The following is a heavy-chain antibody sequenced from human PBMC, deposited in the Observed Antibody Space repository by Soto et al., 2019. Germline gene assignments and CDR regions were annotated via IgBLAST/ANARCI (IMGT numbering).Heavy chain of an antibody. CDR1: GFTFSSYG. Sequence: GGSLRLSCAASGFTFSSYGMHWVRQAPGKGLEWVAVISYDGSNKYYADSVKGRFTISRDNSKNTLYLQMNSLRAEDTAVYYCAKDKSYGSGSQYYYYYYGMDVWGQGTTVTAP. CDR3: AKDKSYGSGSQYYYYYYGMDV. J-gene: IGHJ6*02. CDR2: ISYDGSNK. D-gene: IGHD3-10*01. V-gene: IGHV3-30*18.